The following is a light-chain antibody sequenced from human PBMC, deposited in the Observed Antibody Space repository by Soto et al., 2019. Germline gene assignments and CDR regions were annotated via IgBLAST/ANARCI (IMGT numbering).Light chain of an antibody. Sequence: DIQMTQSPSTLSASVGDRVTITCRASQSISSWLAWYQQKPGKAPKLLIYKASSLESGVPSRFSGSGSGTEFTLTISSLQPDDFATYHYQQYNSWYTFGQGTKLEIK. CDR3: QQYNSWYT. V-gene: IGKV1-5*03. CDR1: QSISSW. CDR2: KAS. J-gene: IGKJ2*01.